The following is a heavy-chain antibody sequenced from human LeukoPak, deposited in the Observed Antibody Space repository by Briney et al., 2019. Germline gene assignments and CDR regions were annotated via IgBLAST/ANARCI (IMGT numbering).Heavy chain of an antibody. D-gene: IGHD2/OR15-2a*01. CDR1: GGTFSRYA. CDR3: ALSGASYYFDY. J-gene: IGHJ4*02. V-gene: IGHV1-69*13. CDR2: IIPIFGTA. Sequence: ASVKVSCKASGGTFSRYAISWVRQAPGQGLEWMGGIIPIFGTANYAQKFQGRVTITADESTSTAYMELSSLRSEDTAVYYCALSGASYYFDYWGQGTLVTVSS.